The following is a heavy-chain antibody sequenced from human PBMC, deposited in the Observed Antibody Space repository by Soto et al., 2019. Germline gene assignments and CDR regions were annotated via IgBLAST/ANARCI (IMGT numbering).Heavy chain of an antibody. Sequence: QMQLVQSGPEVKKPGTSVKVSCKASGFTFTSSAVQWVRQARGQRLEWIGWIVVGSGNTNYAQKFQERVTITRDMSTSTAYMELSSLRSEDTAVYYCAADLNKDTARGWVAFDIWGQGTMVTVSS. CDR3: AADLNKDTARGWVAFDI. J-gene: IGHJ3*02. V-gene: IGHV1-58*01. D-gene: IGHD5-18*01. CDR1: GFTFTSSA. CDR2: IVVGSGNT.